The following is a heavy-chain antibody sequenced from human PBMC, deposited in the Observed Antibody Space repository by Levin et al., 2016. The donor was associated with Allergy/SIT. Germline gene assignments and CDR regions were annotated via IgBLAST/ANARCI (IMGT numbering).Heavy chain of an antibody. Sequence: GESLKISCAASGFTFSSYAMSWVRQAPGKGLEWVSSISSTSSYIYYADSVKGRFAISRDNAKNSLYLQMNSLRAEDTAVYYCGRDRHCSGTSCYRAYYGMDVWGQGTTVTVSS. J-gene: IGHJ6*02. V-gene: IGHV3-21*01. CDR2: ISSTSSYI. CDR1: GFTFSSYA. D-gene: IGHD2-2*01. CDR3: GRDRHCSGTSCYRAYYGMDV.